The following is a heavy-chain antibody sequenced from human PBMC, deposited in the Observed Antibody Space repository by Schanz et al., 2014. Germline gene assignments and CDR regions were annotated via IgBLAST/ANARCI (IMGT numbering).Heavy chain of an antibody. CDR2: ISYHGSER. D-gene: IGHD3-16*01. J-gene: IGHJ3*01. Sequence: QVQLVESGGGVAQPGRSLRLSCAGSGFSFSDYGMHWVRQAPGRGLEWVAVISYHGSERYYADSVKGRFTISRDNSKNTVYLQMNSLRSEDTAVYYCTRDRGALINHNDALDLWGQGTMVSVSS. CDR3: TRDRGALINHNDALDL. V-gene: IGHV3-30*03. CDR1: GFSFSDYG.